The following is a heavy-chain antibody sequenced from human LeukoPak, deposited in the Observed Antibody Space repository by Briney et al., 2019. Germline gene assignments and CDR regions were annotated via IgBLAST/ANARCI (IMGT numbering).Heavy chain of an antibody. Sequence: SETLSLTCTVSGGSISSSSYYWGWIRQPPGKGLEWIGSIYYSGSTYYNPSLKSRVTISVDTSKNQFSLKLSSVTAADTAVYYCATHPLRRGYSYLSVPDAFDIWGLGTMVTVSS. J-gene: IGHJ3*02. CDR1: GGSISSSSYY. CDR3: ATHPLRRGYSYLSVPDAFDI. V-gene: IGHV4-39*07. D-gene: IGHD5-18*01. CDR2: IYYSGST.